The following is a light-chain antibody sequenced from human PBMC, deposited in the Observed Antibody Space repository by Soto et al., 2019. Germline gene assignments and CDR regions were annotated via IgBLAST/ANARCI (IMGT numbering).Light chain of an antibody. CDR3: AAWDDSLTGRV. V-gene: IGLV1-44*01. Sequence: SVLTQPPSASGTPGQRVTISFSGSNSNIGSNTVNWYQQLPGTAPKLLIYYDNLRPSGVPDRISGSKSGTSASLAVSGLQSDDEADYYCAAWDDSLTGRVFGTATKPTV. CDR1: NSNIGSNT. CDR2: YDN. J-gene: IGLJ1*01.